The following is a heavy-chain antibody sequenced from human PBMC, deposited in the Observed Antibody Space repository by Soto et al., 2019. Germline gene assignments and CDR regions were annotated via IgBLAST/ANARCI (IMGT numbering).Heavy chain of an antibody. CDR1: GGSISSGDYY. V-gene: IGHV4-30-4*01. J-gene: IGHJ6*02. D-gene: IGHD3-16*01. CDR3: ARDRGGSVAYYYGMDV. Sequence: NPSETLSLTCTVSGGSISSGDYYWSWIRQPPGKGLEWIGYIYYSGSTYYNPSLKSRVTISVDTSKNQFSLKLSSVTAADTAVYYCARDRGGSVAYYYGMDVWGQGTTVTVSS. CDR2: IYYSGST.